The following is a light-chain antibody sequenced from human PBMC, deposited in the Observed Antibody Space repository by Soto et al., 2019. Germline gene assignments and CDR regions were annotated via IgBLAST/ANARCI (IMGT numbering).Light chain of an antibody. J-gene: IGKJ1*01. CDR1: QSISSW. CDR3: QHYNSYSEA. Sequence: MTQSPSTLSASVGDRVTITCRASQSISSWLAWYQQKPGKAPKLLIYKASTLKSGVPSRFSGSGSGTEFTLTISSLQPDDFATYYCQHYNSYSEAFAQGTKVAI. V-gene: IGKV1-5*03. CDR2: KAS.